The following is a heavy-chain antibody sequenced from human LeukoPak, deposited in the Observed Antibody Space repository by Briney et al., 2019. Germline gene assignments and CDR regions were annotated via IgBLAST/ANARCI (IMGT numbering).Heavy chain of an antibody. CDR2: ISVSGAST. CDR3: AKKAVAGAGNWSDP. V-gene: IGHV3-23*01. Sequence: GGSLRLSCAGSGFTFSTYAMSWVRQAPGKGLEWVSAISVSGASTYYADSVKGRFTISRDNSKNTLYLQMKSRRAEDTAVYYCAKKAVAGAGNWSDPWGQGTLVTVSS. CDR1: GFTFSTYA. J-gene: IGHJ5*02. D-gene: IGHD6-19*01.